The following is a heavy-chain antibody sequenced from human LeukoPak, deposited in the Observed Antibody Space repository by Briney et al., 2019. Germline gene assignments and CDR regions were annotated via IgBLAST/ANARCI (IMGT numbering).Heavy chain of an antibody. CDR2: ISYDGSNK. V-gene: IGHV3-30*18. CDR3: AKILLGFYAFDT. D-gene: IGHD3-10*01. J-gene: IGHJ3*02. Sequence: GGSLRLSCAASGFTFSSYGMHWARQAPGKGLEWVAVISYDGSNKYYADSVKGRFTISRDNSKNTLYLQMNSLRAEDTAVYYCAKILLGFYAFDTWGQGTMVTVSS. CDR1: GFTFSSYG.